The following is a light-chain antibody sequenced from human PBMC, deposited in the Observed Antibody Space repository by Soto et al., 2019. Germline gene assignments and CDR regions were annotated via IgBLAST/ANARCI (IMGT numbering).Light chain of an antibody. V-gene: IGKV3-20*01. CDR1: QSVSSN. J-gene: IGKJ1*01. CDR2: GAS. CDR3: QQSGSSPPT. Sequence: IVMTQSPATLSVSPGERATLSCRASQSVSSNLAWYQQKPGQAPRLLIYGASNRATGIPDRFSGSGSGTDFTLTISRLEPEDFAVYYCQQSGSSPPTFGQGTKVDIK.